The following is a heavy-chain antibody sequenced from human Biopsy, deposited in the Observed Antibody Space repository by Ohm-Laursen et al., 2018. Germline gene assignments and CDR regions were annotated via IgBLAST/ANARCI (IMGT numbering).Heavy chain of an antibody. V-gene: IGHV4-4*09. J-gene: IGHJ6*02. CDR3: ARMDCSGGSCHYYSYGMDV. CDR1: GVSITAYY. CDR2: IHHSGST. D-gene: IGHD2-15*01. Sequence: SQTLSFTCIVSGVSITAYYWSWIRQPPGKGLECIGNIHHSGSTNYNPSLKSRLTISVDTSKNQFSLKLSSVTAADTAVYYCARMDCSGGSCHYYSYGMDVWGQGTTVTASS.